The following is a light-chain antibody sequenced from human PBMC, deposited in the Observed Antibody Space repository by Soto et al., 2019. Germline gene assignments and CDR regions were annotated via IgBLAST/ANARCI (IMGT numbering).Light chain of an antibody. CDR3: ENWGSNTRV. Sequence: QPVLTQSSSASASLGSSVKLTCTLSSGHSTYIIAWHQQQPGKAPRYLMKLEGSGNYNKGSVVPDLFSGSSSGADRYLTISNLQFEDAADYYCENWGSNTRVFGGGTKLTVL. V-gene: IGLV4-60*02. J-gene: IGLJ3*02. CDR1: SGHSTYI. CDR2: LEGSGNY.